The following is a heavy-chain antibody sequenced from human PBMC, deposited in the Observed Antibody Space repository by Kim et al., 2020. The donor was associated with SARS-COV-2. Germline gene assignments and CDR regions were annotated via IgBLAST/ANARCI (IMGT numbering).Heavy chain of an antibody. CDR3: ARSLMQLLPQTPFDY. V-gene: IGHV4-61*01. D-gene: IGHD3-10*01. Sequence: SETLSLTCTVSGGSVSSGSYYWSWIRQPPGKGLEWIGYIYYSGSTNYNPSLKSRVTISVDTSKNQFSLKLSSVTAADTAVYYCARSLMQLLPQTPFDYWGQGTLVTVSS. J-gene: IGHJ4*02. CDR1: GGSVSSGSYY. CDR2: IYYSGST.